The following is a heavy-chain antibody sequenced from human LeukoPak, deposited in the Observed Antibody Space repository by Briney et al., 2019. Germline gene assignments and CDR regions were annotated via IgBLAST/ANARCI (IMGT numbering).Heavy chain of an antibody. CDR3: ARGSSYDYVWGSYRVSDY. CDR1: GYTFTSYG. V-gene: IGHV1-18*01. J-gene: IGHJ4*02. D-gene: IGHD3-16*02. CDR2: ISAYNGNT. Sequence: ASVKVSCKASGYTFTSYGISWVRQAPGQGLEWMGWISAYNGNTNYAQKLQGRVTMTTDTSTSTAYMELRSLRSDDTAVYYCARGSSYDYVWGSYRVSDYWGQGTLVTVSS.